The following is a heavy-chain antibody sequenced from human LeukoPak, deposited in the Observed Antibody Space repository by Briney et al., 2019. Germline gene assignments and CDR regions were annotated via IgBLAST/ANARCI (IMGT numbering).Heavy chain of an antibody. D-gene: IGHD1-1*01. CDR2: ISGSGGST. CDR1: GFTFSNYW. V-gene: IGHV3-23*01. J-gene: IGHJ3*02. CDR3: AKPQTGTRKYDAFDI. Sequence: PGGSLRLSCAASGFTFSNYWMHWVRQAPGKGLEWVSAISGSGGSTYYADSVKGRFTISRDNSKNTLYLQMNSLRAEDTAVYYCAKPQTGTRKYDAFDIWGQGTMVTVSS.